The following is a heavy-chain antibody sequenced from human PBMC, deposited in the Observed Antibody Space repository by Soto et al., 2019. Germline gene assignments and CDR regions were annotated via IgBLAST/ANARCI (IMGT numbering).Heavy chain of an antibody. CDR2: ISPYNGNT. J-gene: IGHJ4*02. D-gene: IGHD6-19*01. CDR1: GYTFTTYD. V-gene: IGHV1-18*01. CDR3: ARGGAVASAIDF. Sequence: ASVKVSCKASGYTFTTYDISWVRQAPGQGLEWMGSISPYNGNTKYAENLQGRVTMTRDTDTSTAYMELRSLRSDDTALYYCARGGAVASAIDFWGQGTLVTVSS.